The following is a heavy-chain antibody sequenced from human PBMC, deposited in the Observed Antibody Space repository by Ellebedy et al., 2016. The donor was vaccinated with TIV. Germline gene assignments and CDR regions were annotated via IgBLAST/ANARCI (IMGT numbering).Heavy chain of an antibody. D-gene: IGHD1-1*01. V-gene: IGHV3-9*01. CDR1: GFTFDDFA. CDR3: GRGSTGNYYAMDV. J-gene: IGHJ6*02. CDR2: ISWNGVYT. Sequence: SLKISCAASGFTFDDFAMHWVRQVPGKGLEWVSGISWNGVYTAYVDSVKGRFTISRDNSKNTLYLQMNSLRAEDTAVYYCGRGSTGNYYAMDVWGQGTTVTVSS.